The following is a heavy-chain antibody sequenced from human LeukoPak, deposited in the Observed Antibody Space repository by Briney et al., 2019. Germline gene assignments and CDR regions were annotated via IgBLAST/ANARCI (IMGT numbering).Heavy chain of an antibody. CDR3: ARGGSRVTMAGTMDV. D-gene: IGHD1-14*01. Sequence: GGSLRLSCAASGIRFSSYWMNWVRQSPGKGLEWVANIKQDGNDKYYMDSVKGRFTISRDNANNLLYLEMNSLRAEDTAIYYCARGGSRVTMAGTMDVWGLGTTVTVFS. J-gene: IGHJ6*04. V-gene: IGHV3-7*03. CDR1: GIRFSSYW. CDR2: IKQDGNDK.